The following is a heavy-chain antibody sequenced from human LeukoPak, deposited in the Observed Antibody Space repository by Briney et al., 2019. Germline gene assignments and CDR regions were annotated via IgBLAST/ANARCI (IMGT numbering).Heavy chain of an antibody. D-gene: IGHD5-12*01. CDR1: GFDFNNAW. Sequence: PGGSLRLSCAASGFDFNNAWMSWVRQAPGKGLEWVGRIKSTTDGRTTDYAAPVKGRFTISRDDSDNTVYLQMNSLKTEDTAVYYCITADYSGYMSRVGYWGQGTLVRVSS. V-gene: IGHV3-15*01. J-gene: IGHJ4*02. CDR2: IKSTTDGRTT. CDR3: ITADYSGYMSRVGY.